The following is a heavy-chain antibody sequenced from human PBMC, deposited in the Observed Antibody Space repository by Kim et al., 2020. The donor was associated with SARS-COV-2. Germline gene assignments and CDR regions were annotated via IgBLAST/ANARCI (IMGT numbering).Heavy chain of an antibody. CDR1: GYSFSIYW. D-gene: IGHD6-13*01. Sequence: ESLKISCQGSGYSFSIYWIAWVRQMPGKGLEWMGIIYPGDSDTRYSPSFQGQVTISADRSINTAYLQWTSLKASDTAMYYCARHGDLAADPVDPWGQGTLVIVSS. CDR3: ARHGDLAADPVDP. CDR2: IYPGDSDT. V-gene: IGHV5-51*01. J-gene: IGHJ5*02.